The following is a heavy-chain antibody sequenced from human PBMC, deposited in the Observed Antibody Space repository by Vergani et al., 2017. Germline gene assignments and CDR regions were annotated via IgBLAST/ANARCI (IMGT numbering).Heavy chain of an antibody. D-gene: IGHD3-22*01. J-gene: IGHJ4*02. CDR2: IYYSGST. CDR3: ARGAGYYYDSSGCLDY. CDR1: GGSISSYY. V-gene: IGHV4-59*12. Sequence: QVQLQQWGAGLLKPSETLSLTCTVSGGSISSYYWSWIRQPPGKGLEWIGYIYYSGSTYYNPSLKSRVTISVDTSKNQFSLKLSSVTAADTAVYYCARGAGYYYDSSGCLDYWGQGTLVTVSS.